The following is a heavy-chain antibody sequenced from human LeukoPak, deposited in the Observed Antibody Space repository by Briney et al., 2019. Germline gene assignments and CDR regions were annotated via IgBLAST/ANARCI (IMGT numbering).Heavy chain of an antibody. V-gene: IGHV1-2*02. CDR1: GYTFTGQY. J-gene: IGHJ4*02. Sequence: GASVKVSCKASGYTFTGQYMHWVRQAPGQGLEWMGWINPNSGGTNYVQKFQGRVTMTRDTSVSTAYMELSSLISDDTAVYYCASGGSYCSSTSCSFDYWGQGALVTVPS. D-gene: IGHD2-2*01. CDR3: ASGGSYCSSTSCSFDY. CDR2: INPNSGGT.